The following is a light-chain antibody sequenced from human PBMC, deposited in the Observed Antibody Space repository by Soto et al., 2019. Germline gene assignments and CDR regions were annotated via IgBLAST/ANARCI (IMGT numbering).Light chain of an antibody. J-gene: IGLJ2*01. CDR1: SSDVGDYNR. V-gene: IGLV2-14*01. CDR2: EVS. Sequence: QSALTQPASVSGSPGQSITISCTGTSSDVGDYNRVSWYQHRPLKAPKLLIYEVSNRPSGVSNRFSGSKSGNTASLTISGLQAEDEADYYCSSYSKISTLIFGRGTKVTVL. CDR3: SSYSKISTLI.